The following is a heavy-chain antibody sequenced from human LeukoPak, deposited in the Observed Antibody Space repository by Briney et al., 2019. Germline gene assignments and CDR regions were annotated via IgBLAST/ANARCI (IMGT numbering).Heavy chain of an antibody. CDR3: ARSRSGFLDI. CDR2: INNDGSET. Sequence: GGSLRLSCAASGFAFSSYWTHWVRHAPGKGLVWVSRINNDGSETVYADSVKGRFTISRDNAKSTLYLQMRSLGAEDTAVYYCARSRSGFLDIWGQGTMVTVSS. D-gene: IGHD3-22*01. J-gene: IGHJ3*02. V-gene: IGHV3-74*01. CDR1: GFAFSSYW.